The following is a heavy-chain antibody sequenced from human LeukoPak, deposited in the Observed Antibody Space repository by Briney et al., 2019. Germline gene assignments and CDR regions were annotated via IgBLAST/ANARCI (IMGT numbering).Heavy chain of an antibody. Sequence: GGSLRLSCAASGFTFSSYAMSWVRQAPGKGLEWVSAISGSGDSTYYADSVKGRFAISRDNSKNTLYLQMNSLRAEDPAVYYCAKGSYYDSSGSFYFDYWGQGTLVTVSS. CDR3: AKGSYYDSSGSFYFDY. V-gene: IGHV3-23*01. D-gene: IGHD3-22*01. CDR1: GFTFSSYA. J-gene: IGHJ4*02. CDR2: ISGSGDST.